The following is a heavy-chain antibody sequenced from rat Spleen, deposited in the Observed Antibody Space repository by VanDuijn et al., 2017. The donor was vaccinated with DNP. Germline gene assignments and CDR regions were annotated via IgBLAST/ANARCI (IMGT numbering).Heavy chain of an antibody. Sequence: QVQLKESGPGLVEPSQTLSLTCTVSGFSLTSYHVSWVRQPPGKGLEWMGVIWTGGNTAYSSLLKSRLSISRDTSKSQFFLQMNSLQTEDTATYYCVRDGSFDYWGQGVMVTVSS. D-gene: IGHD1-12*02. CDR1: GFSLTSYH. V-gene: IGHV2-43*01. CDR3: VRDGSFDY. CDR2: IWTGGNT. J-gene: IGHJ2*01.